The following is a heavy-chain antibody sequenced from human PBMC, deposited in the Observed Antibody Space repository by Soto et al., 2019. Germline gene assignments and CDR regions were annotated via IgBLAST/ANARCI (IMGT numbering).Heavy chain of an antibody. D-gene: IGHD2-15*01. CDR3: AKRAGCSGGSCQTGHFDL. V-gene: IGHV3-23*01. Sequence: EVQLLESGGGLVQPGGSLRLSCAASGFTFSSYAMSWVRQAPGKGLEWVSAISGSGGSTYYADSMKGRFTISRDNSKNTLYLQMNSLRAEDTAVYYCAKRAGCSGGSCQTGHFDLWGRGTLVTVSS. CDR1: GFTFSSYA. J-gene: IGHJ2*01. CDR2: ISGSGGST.